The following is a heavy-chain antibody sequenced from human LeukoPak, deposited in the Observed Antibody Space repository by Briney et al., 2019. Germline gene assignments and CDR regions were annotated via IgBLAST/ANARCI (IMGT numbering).Heavy chain of an antibody. D-gene: IGHD6-6*01. Sequence: GGSLRLSCVASGFTFSDYYMSWIRQAPGKGLEWVSYISSSGLTIYYADSVKGRFTISRDNAKNSLYLQMNSLRAEDTAVYYCARDSMYSSSPSDPWGQGTLVTVSS. J-gene: IGHJ5*02. CDR1: GFTFSDYY. CDR3: ARDSMYSSSPSDP. V-gene: IGHV3-11*01. CDR2: ISSSGLTI.